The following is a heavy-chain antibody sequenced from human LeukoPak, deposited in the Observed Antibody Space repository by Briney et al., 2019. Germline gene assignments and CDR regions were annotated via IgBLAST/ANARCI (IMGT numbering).Heavy chain of an antibody. CDR2: ISYDGSNK. D-gene: IGHD6-19*01. CDR3: ASPGGYSSGWVYYFDY. Sequence: GGSRRLSCAASGFTFCSYAMHWVRQAPGKGLEWVAVISYDGSNKYYADSVKGRFTISRDNYKSTLYLQMNSLRAEDTAVYYCASPGGYSSGWVYYFDYWGQGTLVTVSS. J-gene: IGHJ4*02. CDR1: GFTFCSYA. V-gene: IGHV3-30*01.